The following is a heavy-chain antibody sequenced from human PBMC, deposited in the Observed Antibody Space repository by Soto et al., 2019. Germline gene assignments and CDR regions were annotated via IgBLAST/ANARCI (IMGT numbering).Heavy chain of an antibody. J-gene: IGHJ4*02. V-gene: IGHV3-11*05. D-gene: IGHD6-13*01. CDR1: GFTFSDYY. CDR3: ARGRGAAADYFDF. Sequence: QVQLVESGGGLVKPGGSLRLSCAVSGFTFSDYYMNWIRQAPGKGLEWVSYISSSTSHTNYADSVKGQFTISRDNAKNSMFLQRNSLRAEDTAVYYCARGRGAAADYFDFWGQGTLVTLSS. CDR2: ISSSTSHT.